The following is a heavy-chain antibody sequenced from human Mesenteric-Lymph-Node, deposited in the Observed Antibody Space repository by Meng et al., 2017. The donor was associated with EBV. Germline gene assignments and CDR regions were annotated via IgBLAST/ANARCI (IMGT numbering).Heavy chain of an antibody. CDR3: AREASAWYGKVDY. J-gene: IGHJ4*02. D-gene: IGHD6-19*01. V-gene: IGHV3-11*01. CDR1: GFTFSDYY. CDR2: IRSSGDTI. Sequence: VRRVVSGGGVVQPGRPLRPSCAASGFTFSDYYMSWIRQAPGKGLEWVAYIRSSGDTIHHADSVKGRFTISRDNAKDSLYLQMNSLRAEDTAVYYCAREASAWYGKVDYWGQGTLVTVSS.